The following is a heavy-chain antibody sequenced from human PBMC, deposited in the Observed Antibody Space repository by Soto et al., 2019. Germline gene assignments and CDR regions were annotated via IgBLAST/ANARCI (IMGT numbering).Heavy chain of an antibody. Sequence: SVKVSCKASGGTFSSYAFSWVRQAPGQGLEWMGGIIPIFGRANYAQKFQGRVTITADESTSTGYMELSSLRPEDTAVYYCARDPTYSANVMVVPAIYGMYVWGQ. CDR3: ARDPTYSANVMVVPAIYGMYV. V-gene: IGHV1-69*13. D-gene: IGHD2-15*01. CDR1: GGTFSSYA. J-gene: IGHJ6*02. CDR2: IIPIFGRA.